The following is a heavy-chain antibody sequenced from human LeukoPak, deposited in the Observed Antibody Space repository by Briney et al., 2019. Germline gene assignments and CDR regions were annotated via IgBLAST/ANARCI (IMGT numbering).Heavy chain of an antibody. J-gene: IGHJ3*02. CDR2: INHSGST. D-gene: IGHD3-9*01. Sequence: SETLSLTCAVYGGSFSGYYWSWIRQPPGKGLEWIGEINHSGSTNYNPSLKSRVTISVDTSKNQFSLKLSSVTAADTAVYYCARHGVLRYFSTDAFDIWGQGTMVTVSS. V-gene: IGHV4-34*01. CDR3: ARHGVLRYFSTDAFDI. CDR1: GGSFSGYY.